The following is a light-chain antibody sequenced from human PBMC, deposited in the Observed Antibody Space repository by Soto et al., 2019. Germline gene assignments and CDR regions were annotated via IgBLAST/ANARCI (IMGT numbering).Light chain of an antibody. CDR1: SSNIGSNT. V-gene: IGLV1-44*01. J-gene: IGLJ2*01. CDR2: SNN. Sequence: QSVLTQPPSASGTPGQRVTISCSGSSSNIGSNTVNWYQQLPGTAPKLLIYSNNQRPSGVPDRFSGSKSGTSASLAISGLQSEDEADYYCAAWDDSLNGVVFCGGTKVTGL. CDR3: AAWDDSLNGVV.